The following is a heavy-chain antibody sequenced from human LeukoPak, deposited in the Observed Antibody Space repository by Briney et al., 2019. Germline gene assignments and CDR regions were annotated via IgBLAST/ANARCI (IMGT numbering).Heavy chain of an antibody. CDR3: ARSIAARPSYYYYYMDV. CDR2: IYPGDSDT. Sequence: GESLKISCKGSGYSFTSYWIGWVRQMPGKGLEWMGIIYPGDSDTRYSPSFQGQVTISADKSISTAYLQWSSLKASDTAVYYCARSIAARPSYYYYYMDVWGKGTTVTVSS. CDR1: GYSFTSYW. V-gene: IGHV5-51*01. D-gene: IGHD6-6*01. J-gene: IGHJ6*03.